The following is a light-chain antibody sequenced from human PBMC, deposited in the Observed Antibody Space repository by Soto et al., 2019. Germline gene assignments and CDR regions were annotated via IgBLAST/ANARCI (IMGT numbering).Light chain of an antibody. CDR1: QSVSSSY. J-gene: IGKJ2*01. V-gene: IGKV3-20*01. CDR2: GAS. CDR3: QPYGSSPPT. Sequence: EIVLTQSPGTLSLSPGGRATLSCRASQSVSSSYFAWYQQKPGQAPRLLIYGASSRATGIPGRFSGSGSGTDFTLTISRLEPEELAVHYCQPYGSSPPTFGQGTKLEIK.